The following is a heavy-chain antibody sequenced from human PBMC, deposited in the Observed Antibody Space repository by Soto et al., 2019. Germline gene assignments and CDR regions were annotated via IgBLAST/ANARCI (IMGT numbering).Heavy chain of an antibody. V-gene: IGHV4-4*07. CDR2: IYTSGST. CDR1: GGSISSYY. Sequence: PSETLSLTCTVSGGSISSYYWSWIRQPAGKGLEWIGRIYTSGSTNYNPSLKSRVTMSVDTSKNQFSLKLSSVTAADTAVYYCARISQTLGMWMGYYYYGMDVWGQGTTVTVSS. D-gene: IGHD5-12*01. J-gene: IGHJ6*02. CDR3: ARISQTLGMWMGYYYYGMDV.